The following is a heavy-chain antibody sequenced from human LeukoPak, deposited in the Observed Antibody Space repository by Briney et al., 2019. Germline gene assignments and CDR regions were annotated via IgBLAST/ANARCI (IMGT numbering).Heavy chain of an antibody. D-gene: IGHD6-13*01. V-gene: IGHV4-30-4*08. CDR2: IYYSGST. CDR3: ARGAAAAVMYYFDY. CDR1: GGSISSGDYY. J-gene: IGHJ4*02. Sequence: PSQTLSLTCTVSGGSISSGDYYWSWIRQPPGKGLEWIGYIYYSGSTYYNPSLKSRVTISVDTSKNQFSLKLSSVTAADTAVYYCARGAAAAVMYYFDYWGQGTLVTVSS.